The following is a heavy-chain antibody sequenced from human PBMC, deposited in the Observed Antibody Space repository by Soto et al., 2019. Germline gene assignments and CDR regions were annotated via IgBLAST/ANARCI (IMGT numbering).Heavy chain of an antibody. Sequence: QVQLVESGGGVVQPGRSLRLSCAASGFTFSSYGMHWVRQAPGKGLEWVAVIWYDGSNKYYADSVKGRFTISRDNSKNTLYLQMNSLRAEDTAVYYCARDLPSVGVCPICGGGMDVWGQGTTVTVSS. CDR3: ARDLPSVGVCPICGGGMDV. D-gene: IGHD2-8*01. J-gene: IGHJ6*02. CDR2: IWYDGSNK. CDR1: GFTFSSYG. V-gene: IGHV3-33*01.